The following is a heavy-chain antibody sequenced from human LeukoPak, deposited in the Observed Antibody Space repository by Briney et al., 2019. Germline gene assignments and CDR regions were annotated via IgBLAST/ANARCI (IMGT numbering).Heavy chain of an antibody. V-gene: IGHV4-59*01. Sequence: SETLSLTCTVSGGSISSYYWSWIRQPPGKGLEWIGYIYYSGSTNYNPSLKSRVTISVDTSKNQFSLKLSSVTAADTAVYYCAGTYYDILTGYRARDYYGMDVWGQGTTVTVSS. CDR1: GGSISSYY. D-gene: IGHD3-9*01. J-gene: IGHJ6*02. CDR3: AGTYYDILTGYRARDYYGMDV. CDR2: IYYSGST.